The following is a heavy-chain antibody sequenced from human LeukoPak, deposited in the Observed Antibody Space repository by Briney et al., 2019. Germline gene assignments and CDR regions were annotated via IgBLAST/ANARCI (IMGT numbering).Heavy chain of an antibody. V-gene: IGHV3-48*04. CDR1: GFTFSDYS. CDR2: ISSSGSTI. CDR3: AELGITMIGGV. J-gene: IGHJ6*04. Sequence: GGSLRLSCEVSGFTFSDYSMSWVRQAPGKGLEWVSYISSSGSTIYYADSVKGRFTISRDNAKNSLYLQMNSLRAEDTAVYYCAELGITMIGGVWGKGTTVTISS. D-gene: IGHD3-10*02.